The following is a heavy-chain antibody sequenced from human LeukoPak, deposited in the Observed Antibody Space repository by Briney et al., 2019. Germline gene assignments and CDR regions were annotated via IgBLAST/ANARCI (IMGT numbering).Heavy chain of an antibody. CDR1: GGSFSGYY. CDR3: ARLRSASHPDYYGMDV. CDR2: INHSGST. V-gene: IGHV4-34*01. Sequence: SETLSLTCAVYGGSFSGYYWSWIRQPPGKGLELIGEINHSGSTNYNPSLKSRVTISVDTSKNQFSLKLNSVTAADTAVYFCARLRSASHPDYYGMDVWGQGTTVTVSS. D-gene: IGHD6-6*01. J-gene: IGHJ6*02.